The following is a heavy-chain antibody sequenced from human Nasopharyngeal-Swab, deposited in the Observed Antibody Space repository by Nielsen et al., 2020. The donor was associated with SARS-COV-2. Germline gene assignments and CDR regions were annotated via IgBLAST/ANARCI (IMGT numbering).Heavy chain of an antibody. J-gene: IGHJ3*02. CDR3: AKVGGGYDYVWGSYRNDAFDI. Sequence: GESLKISCAASGFTFSSYAMSWVRQAPGKGLEWVSAISGIGGSTYYADSVKGRFTISRDNSKNTLYLQMNSLRAEDTAVYYCAKVGGGYDYVWGSYRNDAFDIWGQGTMVTVSS. CDR2: ISGIGGST. V-gene: IGHV3-23*01. D-gene: IGHD3-16*02. CDR1: GFTFSSYA.